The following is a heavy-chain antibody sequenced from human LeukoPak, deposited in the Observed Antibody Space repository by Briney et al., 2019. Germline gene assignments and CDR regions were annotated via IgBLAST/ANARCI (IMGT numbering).Heavy chain of an antibody. D-gene: IGHD3-9*01. CDR1: GYTFTSYA. J-gene: IGHJ4*02. CDR3: ASTWNYDILTGYYCDY. V-gene: IGHV1-69*13. CDR2: IIPIFGTA. Sequence: SVKVSCKASGYTFTSYAMHWVRQAPGQRLEWMGGIIPIFGTANYAQKFQGRVTITADESTSTAYMELSSLRSEDTAVYYCASTWNYDILTGYYCDYWGQGTLVTVSS.